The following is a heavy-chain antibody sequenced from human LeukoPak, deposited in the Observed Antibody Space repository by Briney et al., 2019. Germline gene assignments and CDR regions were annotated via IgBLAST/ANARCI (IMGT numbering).Heavy chain of an antibody. Sequence: SGTLSLTCAVSGGSISTNNWWSWVRQPPGKGLEWIGEIYHSGSTNYNPSLKSRVTISVDTSKNQFSLKLSSVTAADTAVYYCARGGGMVRGVIIPSWFDPWGQGTLVTVSS. D-gene: IGHD3-10*01. J-gene: IGHJ5*02. V-gene: IGHV4-4*02. CDR1: GGSISTNNW. CDR3: ARGGGMVRGVIIPSWFDP. CDR2: IYHSGST.